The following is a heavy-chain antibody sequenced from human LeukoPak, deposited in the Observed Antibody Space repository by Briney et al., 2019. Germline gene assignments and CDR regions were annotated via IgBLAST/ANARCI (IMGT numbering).Heavy chain of an antibody. CDR2: MNPNSGNT. V-gene: IGHV1-8*01. D-gene: IGHD1-26*01. CDR1: GYTFTSYD. CDR3: ARDHVGGHAFDI. Sequence: ASVKVSCKASGYTFTSYDINWVRQATGQGLEWMGWMNPNSGNTGYAQKFQGWVTMTRDTAISTAYMELSRLRSDDTAVYYCARDHVGGHAFDIWGQGTMVTVSS. J-gene: IGHJ3*02.